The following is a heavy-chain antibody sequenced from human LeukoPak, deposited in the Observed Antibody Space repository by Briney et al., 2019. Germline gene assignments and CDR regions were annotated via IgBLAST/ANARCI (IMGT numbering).Heavy chain of an antibody. CDR1: GGSISSYY. D-gene: IGHD3-22*01. CDR2: IYTSGST. J-gene: IGHJ6*02. Sequence: SETLSLTCTVSGGSISSYYWSWIRQPAGKGLEWIGRIYTSGSTNYNPSLKSRVTKSVDTSKNQFSLKLSTVTAADTAVYYCARDYDSSGYSYYYYGMDVWGQGTTVTVSS. CDR3: ARDYDSSGYSYYYYGMDV. V-gene: IGHV4-4*07.